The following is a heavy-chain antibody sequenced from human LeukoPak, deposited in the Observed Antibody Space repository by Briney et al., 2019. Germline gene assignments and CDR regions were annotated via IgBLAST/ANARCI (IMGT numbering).Heavy chain of an antibody. CDR1: GFTFSRYW. CDR3: ARCFRPVEGKWELYDY. V-gene: IGHV3-7*01. J-gene: IGHJ4*02. Sequence: GGALTLSYAASGFTFSRYWLRWVRQAPGKGREWVARIKQGGSEKYYVDSVKRRFTICRDNAKNSLYLQMNSLRAEDTAVYYCARCFRPVEGKWELYDYWGQGTLVTVSS. D-gene: IGHD1-26*01. CDR2: IKQGGSEK.